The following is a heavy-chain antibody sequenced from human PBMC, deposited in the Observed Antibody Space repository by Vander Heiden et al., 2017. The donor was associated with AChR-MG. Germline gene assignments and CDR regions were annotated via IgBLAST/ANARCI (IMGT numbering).Heavy chain of an antibody. CDR1: GFTFDDYA. V-gene: IGHV3-9*01. J-gene: IGHJ6*02. CDR2: ISWNSGSI. CDR3: AKMDV. Sequence: EVQLVESGGGLVQPGRSMRLSCAASGFTFDDYAMHWVRQAPGKGLEWVSGISWNSGSIGYADSVKGRFTISRDNAKNSLYLQMNSLRAEDTALYYCAKMDVWGQGTTVTVSS.